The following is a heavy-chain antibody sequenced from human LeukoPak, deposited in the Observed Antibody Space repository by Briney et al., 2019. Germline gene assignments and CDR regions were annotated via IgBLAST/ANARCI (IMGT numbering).Heavy chain of an antibody. CDR1: GFTFDDYG. CDR3: ARDNYYGSGTYGFESY. Sequence: GGSLRLSCAASGFTFDDYGMSRVRQAPGKGLEWVSGINWNGGSTGYADSVKGRFTISRDNAKNSLYLQMNSLRAEDTAIYYCARDNYYGSGTYGFESYWGQGTLVTVSS. CDR2: INWNGGST. D-gene: IGHD3-10*01. J-gene: IGHJ4*02. V-gene: IGHV3-20*04.